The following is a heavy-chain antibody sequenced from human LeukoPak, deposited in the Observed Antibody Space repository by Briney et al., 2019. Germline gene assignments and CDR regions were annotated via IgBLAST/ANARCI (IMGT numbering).Heavy chain of an antibody. CDR1: GFTFSNYR. D-gene: IGHD4-11*01. CDR3: ARDQKVTVPRRRSSGHYYYNCYMDV. J-gene: IGHJ6*03. Sequence: GGSLRLSCVASGFTFSNYRMFWVRQAPGKGLVAVSGFNRDGSSKHYADSVKGPVCISRENAKHTLYLQVNSLRAEDTAVYYCARDQKVTVPRRRSSGHYYYNCYMDVWGKETALTVSS. V-gene: IGHV3-74*01. CDR2: FNRDGSSK.